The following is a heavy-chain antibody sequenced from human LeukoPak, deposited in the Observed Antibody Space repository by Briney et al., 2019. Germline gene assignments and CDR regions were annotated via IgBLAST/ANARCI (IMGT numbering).Heavy chain of an antibody. CDR2: INPSGGST. CDR1: GCTLTSYY. J-gene: IGHJ2*01. CDR3: ARDPPPWYSSGWYGWYFDH. D-gene: IGHD6-19*01. V-gene: IGHV1-46*01. Sequence: ASVKVSCKASGCTLTSYYMHWVRQAPGQGLEWMGIINPSGGSTSYAQKFQGRVTMTRDTSTSTVYMELSSLRSEDTAMNYCARDPPPWYSSGWYGWYFDHWGRGTLVTVSS.